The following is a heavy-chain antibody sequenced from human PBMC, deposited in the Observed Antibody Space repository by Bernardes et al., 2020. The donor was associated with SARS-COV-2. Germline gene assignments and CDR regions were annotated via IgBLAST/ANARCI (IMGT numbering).Heavy chain of an antibody. V-gene: IGHV1-2*04. CDR3: ARGEAVTIFGVVISYYYYGMDV. Sequence: VKVSCKASGYTFTGYYMHWVRQAPGQGLEWMGWINPNSGGTNYAQKFQGWVTMTRDTSISTAYMELSRLRSDDTAVYYCARGEAVTIFGVVISYYYYGMDVWGQGTTVTVSS. CDR1: GYTFTGYY. D-gene: IGHD3-3*01. J-gene: IGHJ6*02. CDR2: INPNSGGT.